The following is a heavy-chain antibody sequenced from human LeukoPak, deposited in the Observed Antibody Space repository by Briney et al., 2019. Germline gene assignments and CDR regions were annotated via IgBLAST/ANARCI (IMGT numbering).Heavy chain of an antibody. D-gene: IGHD1-20*01. Sequence: PGRSLRLSCAASGFTFNYYAMSWVRQAPGKGLEWVSSISGSGGTTYCADSVKGRFSISRDNSKNTLYLQMNSLRAEDTAVYYCAKAVGITGTAFGVDYWGQGTLVTVSS. V-gene: IGHV3-23*01. CDR1: GFTFNYYA. CDR2: ISGSGGTT. J-gene: IGHJ4*02. CDR3: AKAVGITGTAFGVDY.